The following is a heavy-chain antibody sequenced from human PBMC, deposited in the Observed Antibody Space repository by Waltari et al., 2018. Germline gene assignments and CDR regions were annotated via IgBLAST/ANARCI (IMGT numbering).Heavy chain of an antibody. V-gene: IGHV3-23*01. Sequence: EVQLLESGGGLVQPGGSLRLSCAASGFTFSSYAMSWVRQAPGKGLEWVSAISGSGGSTDYRDSVKGRFTISRDNSKNTLYLQMNSLRAEDTAVYYCAKDPEFRELYSYFDYWGQGTLVTVSS. CDR1: GFTFSSYA. CDR3: AKDPEFRELYSYFDY. J-gene: IGHJ4*02. CDR2: ISGSGGST. D-gene: IGHD3-10*01.